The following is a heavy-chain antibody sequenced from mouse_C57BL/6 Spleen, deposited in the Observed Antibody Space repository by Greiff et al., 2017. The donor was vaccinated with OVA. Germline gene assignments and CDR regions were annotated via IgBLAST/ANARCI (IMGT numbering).Heavy chain of an antibody. D-gene: IGHD1-1*01. J-gene: IGHJ1*03. V-gene: IGHV1-62-2*01. Sequence: QVHVKQSGAELVKPGASVKLSCKASGYTFTEYTIHWVKQRSGQGLEWIGWFYPGSGSIKYNEKVKDKATLTADKSSSTVSMALSSLTSDDSAVYFCARHEGPDNCGSRGNWYFRVWGTETTVTVSS. CDR2: FYPGSGSI. CDR3: ARHEGPDNCGSRGNWYFRV. CDR1: GYTFTEYT.